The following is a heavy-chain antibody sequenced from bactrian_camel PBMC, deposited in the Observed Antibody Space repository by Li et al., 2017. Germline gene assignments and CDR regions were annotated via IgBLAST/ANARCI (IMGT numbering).Heavy chain of an antibody. D-gene: IGHD6*01. CDR3: ACQYENIYGYAY. J-gene: IGHJ4*01. CDR1: GFIFSNYW. V-gene: IGHV3S1*01. Sequence: VQLVESGGGSVQAEGSLRLSCAASGFIFSNYWMYWVRQAPGKGLEWVSTINSGGATTDYRDSVKGRFTISRDNAKNTVYLQMTSLKPEDTALYYCACQYENIYGYAYWGQGTQVTVS. CDR2: INSGGATT.